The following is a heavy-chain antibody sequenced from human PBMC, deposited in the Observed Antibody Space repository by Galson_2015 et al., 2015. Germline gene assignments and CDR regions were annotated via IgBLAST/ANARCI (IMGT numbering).Heavy chain of an antibody. V-gene: IGHV3-7*03. CDR2: IKQDGSEK. J-gene: IGHJ4*02. CDR1: GFTFSSYW. Sequence: SLRLSCAASGFTFSSYWMSWVRQAPGKGLEWVANIKQDGSEKYYVDSVKGRFTISRDNAKNSLYLQMNSLRAEDTAVYYCASLRFLEWLLDYWGQGTLVTVSS. D-gene: IGHD3-3*01. CDR3: ASLRFLEWLLDY.